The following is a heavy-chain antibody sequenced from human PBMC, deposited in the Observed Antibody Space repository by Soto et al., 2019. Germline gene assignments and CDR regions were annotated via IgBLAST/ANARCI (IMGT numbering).Heavy chain of an antibody. CDR2: ISHKSSAI. CDR3: ARNGYSSNWCVL. D-gene: IGHD6-13*01. V-gene: IGHV3-48*02. Sequence: TGGSLRLSCAASGFTFSNYAMNWVRQAPGKGLEWVSYISHKSSAIYHADSVKGRFTISRDNAKNSLYLQMNSLRDEDTAVYYCARNGYSSNWCVLWGQGTLVTSPQ. CDR1: GFTFSNYA. J-gene: IGHJ5*02.